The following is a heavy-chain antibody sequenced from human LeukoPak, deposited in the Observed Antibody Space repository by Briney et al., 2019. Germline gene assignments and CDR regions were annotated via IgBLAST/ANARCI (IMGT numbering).Heavy chain of an antibody. J-gene: IGHJ4*02. V-gene: IGHV3-33*01. CDR3: ARDGNDILSAYSPIDY. CDR2: IWYDGSKK. CDR1: GFTFSSYG. D-gene: IGHD3-9*01. Sequence: GGSLRLSCAASGFTFSSYGMHWVRQAPGKGLEWVAVIWYDGSKKFYADSVKGRFTISRDNSKNTLYLQMNSLRAEDTAVYYCARDGNDILSAYSPIDYWGQGTLATVSS.